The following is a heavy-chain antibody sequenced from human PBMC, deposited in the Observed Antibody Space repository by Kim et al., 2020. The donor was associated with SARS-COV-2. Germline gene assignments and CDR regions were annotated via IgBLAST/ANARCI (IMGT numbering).Heavy chain of an antibody. CDR2: INKDGSQR. J-gene: IGHJ4*02. CDR1: GFTFSRSW. D-gene: IGHD2-21*02. Sequence: GGSLRLSCAASGFTFSRSWMTSVRQAPGRGLEWVANINKDGSQRDYVDSLKGRFTISRDNAKNALYLQMNSLRAEDTAVYYCARGPSNCGGDCCSYFDYWGQRTLVTVSS. V-gene: IGHV3-7*01. CDR3: ARGPSNCGGDCCSYFDY.